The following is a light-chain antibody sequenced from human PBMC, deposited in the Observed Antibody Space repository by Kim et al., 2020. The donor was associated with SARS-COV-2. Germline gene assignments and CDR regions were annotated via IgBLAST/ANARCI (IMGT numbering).Light chain of an antibody. Sequence: SYELTQPPSVSVSPGQTASITCSGDKLGDKYACWYQEKPGQSPVLVFYQDTKRPSGTRERFSGSNSGDTATLTISGAQAMDEADCYCQAWDNNKGVFGGGTQLTVL. CDR2: QDT. CDR1: KLGDKY. CDR3: QAWDNNKGV. V-gene: IGLV3-1*01. J-gene: IGLJ3*02.